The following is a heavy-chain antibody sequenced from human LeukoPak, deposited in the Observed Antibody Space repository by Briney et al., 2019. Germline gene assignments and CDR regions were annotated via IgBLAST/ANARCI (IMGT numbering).Heavy chain of an antibody. V-gene: IGHV3-21*01. Sequence: GGSLRLSCAASGFTFSSYSMNWVRQAPGKGLDWVSSISSSSSYIYYADSVKGRFTISRDNAKNSLYLQMNSLRAEDTAVYYCARDHSAGYSSSNTPLLWGQGTLVTVSS. D-gene: IGHD6-13*01. J-gene: IGHJ4*02. CDR1: GFTFSSYS. CDR2: ISSSSSYI. CDR3: ARDHSAGYSSSNTPLL.